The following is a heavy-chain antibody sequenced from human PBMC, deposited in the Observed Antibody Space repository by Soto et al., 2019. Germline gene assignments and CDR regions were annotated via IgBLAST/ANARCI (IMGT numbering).Heavy chain of an antibody. Sequence: ASVKVSCKASGYTFTGYYMHWMRQAPGQGLEWMGWINPNSGGTNYAQKFQGRVTMTRDTSISTAYMELSRLRSDDTAVYYCARVGGYSSSWYYFDYWGQGTLVTVSS. J-gene: IGHJ4*02. D-gene: IGHD6-13*01. CDR1: GYTFTGYY. CDR3: ARVGGYSSSWYYFDY. V-gene: IGHV1-2*02. CDR2: INPNSGGT.